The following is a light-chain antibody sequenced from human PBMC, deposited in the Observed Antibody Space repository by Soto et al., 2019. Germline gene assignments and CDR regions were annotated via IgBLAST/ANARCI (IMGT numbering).Light chain of an antibody. CDR1: CSDVGSYNL. V-gene: IGLV2-23*02. Sequence: QSVLTQPASVSGSPGQSITISCTGTCSDVGSYNLVSWYQQHPGKAPKLMIYEVSKRPSGVSNRFSGSKSGNTASLTISGPQAEDEADYYCCSYAGSSTYVFGTGTKVTVL. CDR3: CSYAGSSTYV. CDR2: EVS. J-gene: IGLJ1*01.